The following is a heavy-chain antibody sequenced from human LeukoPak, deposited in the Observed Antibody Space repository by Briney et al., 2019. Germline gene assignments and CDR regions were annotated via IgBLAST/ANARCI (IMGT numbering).Heavy chain of an antibody. Sequence: GGSLRLSCAASGFNFYNYDIQWVRQAPGKGLEWVSTISSGGGGTFYADSVKGRFTVSRDNSKSTLFLQVNSLRAEDTAIYYCARNAYCDYTSCPPDSWGQGTLVTVSS. CDR3: ARNAYCDYTSCPPDS. J-gene: IGHJ4*02. D-gene: IGHD2-2*01. V-gene: IGHV3-23*01. CDR2: ISSGGGGT. CDR1: GFNFYNYD.